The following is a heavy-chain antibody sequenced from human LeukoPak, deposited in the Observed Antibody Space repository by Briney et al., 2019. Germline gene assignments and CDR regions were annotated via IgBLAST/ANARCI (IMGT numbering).Heavy chain of an antibody. CDR1: GYTFTGYY. CDR2: INPNSGGT. CDR3: ARDYGGNSPHDY. D-gene: IGHD4-23*01. Sequence: ASVKVSCKASGYTFTGYYMHWVRQAPGQGLEWMGWINPNSGGTNYAQKFQGRVTMTRDTSISTAYMELSRLRSDDTAVYYCARDYGGNSPHDYWGQGTLVTVSS. V-gene: IGHV1-2*02. J-gene: IGHJ4*02.